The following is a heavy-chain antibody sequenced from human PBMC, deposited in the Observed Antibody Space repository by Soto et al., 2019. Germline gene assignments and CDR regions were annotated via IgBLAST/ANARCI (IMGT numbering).Heavy chain of an antibody. CDR3: ASTRCRYHDY. V-gene: IGHV3-53*02. D-gene: IGHD2-2*01. Sequence: EVQLVETGGGLIQPGGSLRLSCAASGFTVSGNYMSWVRQAPGKGLEWVSVIYNGGGTYYADSVKGRFTISRDNSKNTLYLQINSLRADDTAVYDCASTRCRYHDYWGQGTLVTVSS. CDR2: IYNGGGT. CDR1: GFTVSGNY. J-gene: IGHJ4*02.